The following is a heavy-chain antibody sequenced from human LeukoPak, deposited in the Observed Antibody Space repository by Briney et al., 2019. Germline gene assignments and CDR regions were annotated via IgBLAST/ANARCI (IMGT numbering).Heavy chain of an antibody. Sequence: SETLSLTCTVSGGSISSYYWSWIRQPPGKELEWIGYMYNSGSTNYNPSLKSRVTISVDTSKNQFSLKLSSVTAADTAVYYCARYFSGHDYWGQGTLVTVSS. CDR2: MYNSGST. D-gene: IGHD3-10*01. V-gene: IGHV4-59*08. CDR3: ARYFSGHDY. CDR1: GGSISSYY. J-gene: IGHJ4*02.